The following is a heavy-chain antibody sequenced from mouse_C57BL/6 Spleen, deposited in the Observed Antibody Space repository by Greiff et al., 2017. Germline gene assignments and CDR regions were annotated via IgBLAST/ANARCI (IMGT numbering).Heavy chain of an antibody. CDR1: GYTFTSYW. Sequence: VQLQQPGAELVKPGASVKLSCKASGYTFTSYWMHWVKQRPGQGLEWIGMIHPNSGSTNYNEKFKSKATLTVDKSSSTAYMQLSSLTSEDSAVYYCARRGFYYYGSSYFDYWGQGTTLTVSS. CDR3: ARRGFYYYGSSYFDY. V-gene: IGHV1-64*01. D-gene: IGHD1-1*01. CDR2: IHPNSGST. J-gene: IGHJ2*01.